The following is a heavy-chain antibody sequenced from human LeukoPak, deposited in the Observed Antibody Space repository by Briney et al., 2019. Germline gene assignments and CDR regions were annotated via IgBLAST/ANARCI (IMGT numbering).Heavy chain of an antibody. CDR3: ARRIVGPTSGGDY. J-gene: IGHJ4*02. V-gene: IGHV3-23*01. CDR1: GFTFSHHG. Sequence: GGTLRLSCAASGFTFSHHGMNWVRQAPGKGLEWVSGVGPSGARTYYADSVKGRFTVSRDNSKNMVFLQMNSLRVEDTAVYYCARRIVGPTSGGDYWGQGTPVTVSS. D-gene: IGHD1-26*01. CDR2: VGPSGART.